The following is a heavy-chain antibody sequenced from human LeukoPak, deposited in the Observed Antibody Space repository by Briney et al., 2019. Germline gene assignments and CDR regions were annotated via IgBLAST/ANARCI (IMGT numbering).Heavy chain of an antibody. Sequence: SETLSLTCTVSGGSISSYYWSWIRQPPGKGLEWIGYIYYSGSSYYNPSLKSRFTISVDTSKNQFSLKLSSVTAADTAVYYCARVQSAMYFDYWGQGTLVTVSS. D-gene: IGHD2-2*01. V-gene: IGHV4-59*12. CDR3: ARVQSAMYFDY. CDR2: IYYSGSS. J-gene: IGHJ4*02. CDR1: GGSISSYY.